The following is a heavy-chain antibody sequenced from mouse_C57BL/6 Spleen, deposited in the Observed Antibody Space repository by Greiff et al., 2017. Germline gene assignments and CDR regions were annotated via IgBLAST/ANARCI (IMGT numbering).Heavy chain of an antibody. J-gene: IGHJ4*01. V-gene: IGHV1-85*01. CDR2: IYPRDGST. CDR1: GYTFTSYD. D-gene: IGHD1-1*01. Sequence: KQSGPELVKPGASVKLSCKASGYTFTSYDINWVKQRPGQGLEWIGWIYPRDGSTKYNEKFKGKATVTVDTSSSTAYMELHSLTSEDSAVYFCARSITTVVATDYAMDYWGQGTSVTVSS. CDR3: ARSITTVVATDYAMDY.